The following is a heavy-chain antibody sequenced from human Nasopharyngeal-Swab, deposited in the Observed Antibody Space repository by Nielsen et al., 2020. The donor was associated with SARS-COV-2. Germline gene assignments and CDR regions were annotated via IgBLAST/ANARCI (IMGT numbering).Heavy chain of an antibody. D-gene: IGHD1-14*01. Sequence: PGKGLEWIGYIYYSGSTNYNPSLKSRVTLSVDTSKNQFSLKLSSVTAADTAVYYCARESPAGDAFDIWGQGTMVTVSS. CDR2: IYYSGST. CDR3: ARESPAGDAFDI. V-gene: IGHV4-59*13. J-gene: IGHJ3*02.